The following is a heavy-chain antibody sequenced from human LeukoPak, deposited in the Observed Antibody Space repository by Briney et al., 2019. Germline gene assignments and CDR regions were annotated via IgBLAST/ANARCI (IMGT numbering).Heavy chain of an antibody. CDR2: INHSGCT. J-gene: IGHJ4*02. CDR1: GGSFSGYY. Sequence: NPSETLSLTCAVYGGSFSGYYWSWIRQPPGRGLEWIGEINHSGCTNYNPSLKSRVTISIDTSKNQFSLKLSSVTAADTAVYYCAGHWSQEYHGAGSYLYWGQGTLVSVSS. CDR3: AGHWSQEYHGAGSYLY. D-gene: IGHD3-10*01. V-gene: IGHV4-34*01.